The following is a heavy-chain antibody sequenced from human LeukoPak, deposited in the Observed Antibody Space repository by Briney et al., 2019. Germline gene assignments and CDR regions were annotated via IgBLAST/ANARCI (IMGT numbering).Heavy chain of an antibody. Sequence: ASVKVSCKASGGTFSSYAISWVRQAPGQGLEWMGGIIPIFGTANYAQKFQGRVTITADESTSTAYMELSSLRSEDTAVYYCARAVGYCSSASCYTGYYYYMDVWGKGTTVTVSS. CDR3: ARAVGYCSSASCYTGYYYYMDV. J-gene: IGHJ6*03. CDR1: GGTFSSYA. V-gene: IGHV1-69*13. CDR2: IIPIFGTA. D-gene: IGHD2-2*02.